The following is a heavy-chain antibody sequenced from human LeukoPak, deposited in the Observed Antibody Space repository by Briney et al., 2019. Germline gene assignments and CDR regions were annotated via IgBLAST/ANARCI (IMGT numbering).Heavy chain of an antibody. Sequence: SETLSLTCTVSGGSISSYYWSWIRQPAGKGLEWIGRIYTSGSTNYNPSLKSRVTMSVDTSKNQFSLKLSSVTAADTAVYYCARDHSPTPAEWVAPENWFDPWGQGTLVTVSS. CDR1: GGSISSYY. D-gene: IGHD3-3*01. CDR3: ARDHSPTPAEWVAPENWFDP. J-gene: IGHJ5*02. V-gene: IGHV4-4*07. CDR2: IYTSGST.